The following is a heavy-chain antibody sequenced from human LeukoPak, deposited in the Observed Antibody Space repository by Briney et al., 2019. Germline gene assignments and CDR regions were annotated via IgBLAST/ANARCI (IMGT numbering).Heavy chain of an antibody. CDR3: ARARVVVVAAPYYYYMDV. V-gene: IGHV3-7*01. CDR1: GFTFSSYW. Sequence: GSLRLSCAASGFTFSSYWMSWVRQAPGKGLEWVANIKQDGSEKYYVDSVKGRFTISRDNAKNSLYLQMNSLRAEDTAVYYCARARVVVVAAPYYYYMDVWGKGTTVTVSS. J-gene: IGHJ6*03. D-gene: IGHD2-15*01. CDR2: IKQDGSEK.